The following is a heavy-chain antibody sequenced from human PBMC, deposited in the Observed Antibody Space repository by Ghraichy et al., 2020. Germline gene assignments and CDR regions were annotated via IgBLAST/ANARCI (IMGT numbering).Heavy chain of an antibody. CDR1: GFTFSSHW. V-gene: IGHV3-74*01. CDR3: ARDPYYDSGVGFDY. CDR2: IDGDGSER. Sequence: GGVLRLSCVASGFTFSSHWMHWVREDRGKGLVWVSRIDGDGSERDYADSVKGRFTISRDNSKNTLYLEMDRLRAEDTAVYYCARDPYYDSGVGFDYWGQGTLVTVSS. J-gene: IGHJ4*02. D-gene: IGHD3-22*01.